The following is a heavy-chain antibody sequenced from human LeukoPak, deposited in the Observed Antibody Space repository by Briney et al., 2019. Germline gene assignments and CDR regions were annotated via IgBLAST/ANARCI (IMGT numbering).Heavy chain of an antibody. Sequence: ASVKVSCKASGYTFTGYYMHWVRQAPGQGLEWMGWINPNGGGTNYAQKFQGRVTMTRDTSISTAYMELSRLRSDDTAVYYCARPTDSSGYHNWFDPWGQGTLVTVSS. V-gene: IGHV1-2*02. D-gene: IGHD3-22*01. J-gene: IGHJ5*02. CDR2: INPNGGGT. CDR3: ARPTDSSGYHNWFDP. CDR1: GYTFTGYY.